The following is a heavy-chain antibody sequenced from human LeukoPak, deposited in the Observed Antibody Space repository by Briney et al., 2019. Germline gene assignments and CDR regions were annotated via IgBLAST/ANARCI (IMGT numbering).Heavy chain of an antibody. J-gene: IGHJ3*02. V-gene: IGHV4-4*07. Sequence: SSETLSLTCTVSGGSISSYYWSWIRQPAGKGLEWIGRIYTSGSTNYNPSLKSRVTMSVDTSKNQFSLKLSSVTAADTAVYYCARDRKGVTGPRAFDIWGQGTMVTVSS. CDR3: ARDRKGVTGPRAFDI. D-gene: IGHD1-20*01. CDR1: GGSISSYY. CDR2: IYTSGST.